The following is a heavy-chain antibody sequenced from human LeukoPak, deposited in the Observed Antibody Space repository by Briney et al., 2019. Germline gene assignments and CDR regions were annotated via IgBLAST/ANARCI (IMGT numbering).Heavy chain of an antibody. J-gene: IGHJ4*02. CDR2: IYYSGST. CDR1: GGSISSSSYY. D-gene: IGHD1-26*01. CDR3: ARHEASGSYFLDY. Sequence: PSETLSLTCTVSGGSISSSSYYWGWIRQPPGKGPEWIGSIYYSGSTYYNPPLKSRVTISVDTSKNQFSLKLSSVTAADTAVYYCARHEASGSYFLDYWGQGTLVTVSS. V-gene: IGHV4-39*01.